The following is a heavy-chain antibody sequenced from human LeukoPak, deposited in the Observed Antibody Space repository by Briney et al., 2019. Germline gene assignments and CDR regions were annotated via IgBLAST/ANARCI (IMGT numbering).Heavy chain of an antibody. CDR3: SEIGSGSYMAFDI. V-gene: IGHV1-2*02. CDR2: INPNSGGT. J-gene: IGHJ3*02. Sequence: ASVKVSCKASGYTFTGYYMHWVRQAPGQGLEWMGWINPNSGGTNYAQKFQGGVTMTRVTSISTAYMEQSRLRSDDAAVGYSSEIGSGSYMAFDIWGQGTMVTVSS. CDR1: GYTFTGYY. D-gene: IGHD3-10*01.